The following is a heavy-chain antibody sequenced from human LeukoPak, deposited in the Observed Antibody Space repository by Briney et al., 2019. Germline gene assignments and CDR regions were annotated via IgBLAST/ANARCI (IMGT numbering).Heavy chain of an antibody. Sequence: SETLSLTCTVSGDSIRSDFYYWSWIRQPAGKELEWIGRIYTSGSTTYNPSLKSRVTISIDMSKNHFSLHLSSVTAADTAVYYCASARRYSGYDSWEFYYYGMDVWGRGTTVTVSS. CDR3: ASARRYSGYDSWEFYYYGMDV. D-gene: IGHD5-12*01. J-gene: IGHJ6*02. V-gene: IGHV4-61*02. CDR1: GDSIRSDFYY. CDR2: IYTSGST.